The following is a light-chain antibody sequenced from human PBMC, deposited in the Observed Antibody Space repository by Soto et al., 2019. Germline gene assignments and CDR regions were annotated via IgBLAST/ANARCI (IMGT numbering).Light chain of an antibody. J-gene: IGLJ2*01. V-gene: IGLV4-69*01. CDR1: SGHSTYA. CDR3: QTWATGIRV. Sequence: QPVLTQSPSASASLGASVKLTCTLSSGHSTYAIAWHQQQPEKAPRFLMKLSIDGSHTKGDGIPDRFSGSRSGAERYLTISSLQSEDEGDYYCQTWATGIRVFGGGTKLTVL. CDR2: LSIDGSH.